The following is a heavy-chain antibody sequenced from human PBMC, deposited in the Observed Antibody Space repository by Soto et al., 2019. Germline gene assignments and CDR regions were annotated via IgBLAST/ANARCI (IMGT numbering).Heavy chain of an antibody. V-gene: IGHV1-18*01. CDR1: GYTFTSYG. D-gene: IGHD6-19*01. J-gene: IGHJ5*02. CDR2: ISASNGNT. CDR3: ARDTTSGCFGCFDP. Sequence: TAASVKVSCKASGYTFTSYGISWVRQAPGQGLEWMGWISASNGNTNYAKKPQSRVTVTTDTSTTTANRELGSLRSDETAVYSCARDTTSGCFGCFDPWGRGTRVTVSS.